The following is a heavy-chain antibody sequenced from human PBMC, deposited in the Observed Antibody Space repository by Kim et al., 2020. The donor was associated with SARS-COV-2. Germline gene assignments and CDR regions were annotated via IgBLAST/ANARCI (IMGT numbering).Heavy chain of an antibody. CDR1: GGSFSGYC. V-gene: IGHV4-34*04. Sequence: SETLSLTCAVSGGSFSGYCWNWVRHPPGKGLEWVGEITHNGSTNNYPSPSIRGTISVDTSKNQISLKLRSVTAADTAAYYCARGVEVPAAIVWTCRSYY. J-gene: IGHJ6*01. CDR3: ARGVEVPAAIVWTCRSYY. D-gene: IGHD2-2*01. CDR2: ITHNGST.